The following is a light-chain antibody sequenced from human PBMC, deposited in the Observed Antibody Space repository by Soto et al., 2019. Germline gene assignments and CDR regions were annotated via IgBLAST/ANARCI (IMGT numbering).Light chain of an antibody. Sequence: EVVMRQSPATLSLSPGERATLSCRASQSVSESLAWYQQKPGQAPRLLIYDVSYRATGIPVRFSGSGSGTDFTLTISSLEPEDFAVYYCQQRSDWLPITFGQGTRLEIK. CDR2: DVS. CDR3: QQRSDWLPIT. CDR1: QSVSES. V-gene: IGKV3-11*01. J-gene: IGKJ5*01.